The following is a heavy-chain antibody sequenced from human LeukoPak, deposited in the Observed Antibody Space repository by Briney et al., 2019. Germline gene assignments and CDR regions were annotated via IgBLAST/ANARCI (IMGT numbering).Heavy chain of an antibody. J-gene: IGHJ6*02. CDR3: ARDQEVRGVIFYYGMDV. V-gene: IGHV1-69*19. CDR2: IIPIFGTA. D-gene: IGHD3-10*01. CDR1: GGTFSSYA. Sequence: ASVTVSFKASGGTFSSYAISWVRQAPGQGLEWMGGIIPIFGTANYAQKFQGRVTITADESTSTAYMELSSLRSEDTAVYYCARDQEVRGVIFYYGMDVWGQGTTVTVSS.